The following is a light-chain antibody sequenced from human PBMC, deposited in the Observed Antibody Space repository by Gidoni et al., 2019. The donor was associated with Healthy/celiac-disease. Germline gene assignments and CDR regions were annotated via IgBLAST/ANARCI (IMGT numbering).Light chain of an antibody. V-gene: IGKV1-5*03. CDR3: QQYNSYWT. CDR2: KAS. J-gene: IGKJ1*01. CDR1: QSISSW. Sequence: DIQMTQSPSTLSASVGDRVTITCRASQSISSWLAWYQQKPGKAPKSLIYKASSLESGVPSRFSGSGSGKDFTLTISSLQPDDFATYYCQQYNSYWTFGQGTKVEIK.